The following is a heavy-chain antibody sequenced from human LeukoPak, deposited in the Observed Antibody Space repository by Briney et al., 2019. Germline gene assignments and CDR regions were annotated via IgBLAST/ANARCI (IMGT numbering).Heavy chain of an antibody. J-gene: IGHJ4*02. D-gene: IGHD6-13*01. V-gene: IGHV1-2*02. CDR2: INPNSGGT. CDR1: GYTFTGYY. CDR3: ARSIAAAGHFDY. Sequence: ASVKVSCKASGYTFTGYYMHWVRQAPGQGLEWMGWINPNSGGTNYAQKFPGRVTMTRDTSISTAYMELSRLRSDDTAVYYCARSIAAAGHFDYWGQGTLVTVSS.